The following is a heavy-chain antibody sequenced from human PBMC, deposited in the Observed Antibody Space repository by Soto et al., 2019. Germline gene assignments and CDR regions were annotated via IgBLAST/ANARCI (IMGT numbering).Heavy chain of an antibody. D-gene: IGHD3-10*01. CDR2: ISDDGSNK. J-gene: IGHJ5*02. V-gene: IGHV3-30*18. CDR3: AKGPYYGSGSYYKKDFNWFDP. CDR1: GFSISDYG. Sequence: PGGSLRLSCAASGFSISDYGMDWVRQAPGKGLEWVALISDDGSNKYYADSVKRRFTTSRDNSKNSLYLQMNSLRAEDTAVYYCAKGPYYGSGSYYKKDFNWFDPWGQGTLVTVSS.